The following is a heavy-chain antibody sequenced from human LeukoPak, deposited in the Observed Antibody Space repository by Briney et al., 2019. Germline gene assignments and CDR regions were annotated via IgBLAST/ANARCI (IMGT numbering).Heavy chain of an antibody. CDR1: GGSIISGDYY. Sequence: SETLSLTCIVSGGSIISGDYYWSWIRQPPGKGLEWIGYIYHNGDTYYNPSLRSRVSISVDTSKNQFSLKLTSVTAADTAVYYCARAGVVPAAINRAFDIWGQGSVVTVSS. CDR3: ARAGVVPAAINRAFDI. J-gene: IGHJ3*02. CDR2: IYHNGDT. D-gene: IGHD2-2*02. V-gene: IGHV4-30-4*08.